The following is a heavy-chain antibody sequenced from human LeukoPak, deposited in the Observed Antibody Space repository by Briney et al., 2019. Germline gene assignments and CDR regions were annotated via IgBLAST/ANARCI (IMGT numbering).Heavy chain of an antibody. CDR3: ARDFVVVPAAGDAFDI. Sequence: KPSETLSLSCPVAGGSISTYYWGWIRPPAGKGLEWIGHIYTKGNTNYNPSLKSRVTMSIDTSKTPFSLKLSSVTAADTAVYYCARDFVVVPAAGDAFDIWGQGTMVTVSS. CDR2: IYTKGNT. V-gene: IGHV4-4*07. D-gene: IGHD2-2*01. J-gene: IGHJ3*02. CDR1: GGSISTYY.